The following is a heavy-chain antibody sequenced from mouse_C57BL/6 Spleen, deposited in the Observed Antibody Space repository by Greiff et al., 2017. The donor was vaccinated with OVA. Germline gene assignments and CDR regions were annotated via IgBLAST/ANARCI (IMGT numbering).Heavy chain of an antibody. CDR2: INYDGSST. D-gene: IGHD2-4*01. Sequence: EVQVVESEGGLVQPGSSMKLSCTASGFTFSDYYMAWVRQVPEKGLEWVANINYDGSSTYYLDSLKSRFIISRDNAKNILYLQMSSLKSEDTATYYCARKGDYAFFDYWGQGTTLTVSS. CDR1: GFTFSDYY. CDR3: ARKGDYAFFDY. V-gene: IGHV5-16*01. J-gene: IGHJ2*01.